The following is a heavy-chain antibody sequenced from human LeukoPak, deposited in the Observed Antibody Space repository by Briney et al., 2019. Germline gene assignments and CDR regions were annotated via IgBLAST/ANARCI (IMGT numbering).Heavy chain of an antibody. CDR1: GFTFSSYG. CDR3: ARGQRVSGWYGSGFYLLHGMDV. CDR2: IWYDGSNK. J-gene: IGHJ6*02. V-gene: IGHV3-33*01. D-gene: IGHD6-19*01. Sequence: GGSLRLSCAASGFTFSSYGMHWVRQAPGKGLEWVAVIWYDGSNKYYADSVKGRFTISRDNSKNTLYLQMNSLRAGDTAVYYWARGQRVSGWYGSGFYLLHGMDVWGQGNTVTVSS.